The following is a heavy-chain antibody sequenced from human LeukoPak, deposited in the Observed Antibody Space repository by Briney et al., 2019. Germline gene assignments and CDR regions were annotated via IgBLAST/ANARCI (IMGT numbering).Heavy chain of an antibody. V-gene: IGHV4-34*12. D-gene: IGHD3-22*01. J-gene: IGHJ4*02. Sequence: SETLSLTCAVYVGSFSGYHWGWIRQPPGKRPEGIGNIFYIGSTYYNPSLKSRVTISVDTSKNQFSLKLSSVTAADTAVYYCERVDSSGDYRRRGPLVDYWGQGTLVTVSS. CDR3: ERVDSSGDYRRRGPLVDY. CDR2: IFYIGST. CDR1: VGSFSGYH.